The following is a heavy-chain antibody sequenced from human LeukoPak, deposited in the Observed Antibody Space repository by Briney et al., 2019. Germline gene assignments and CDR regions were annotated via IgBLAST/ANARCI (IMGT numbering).Heavy chain of an antibody. CDR3: ATGRRSGDLLPFDY. D-gene: IGHD4-17*01. Sequence: GGSLRLSCAASGFTFSNYAMTWVRQAPGKGLEWVSFISGSGGSTFYADSVKGRFTISRDISKNTLYLQMNSLRAEDTAVYSCATGRRSGDLLPFDYWGQGTLVTVSS. CDR2: ISGSGGST. V-gene: IGHV3-23*01. J-gene: IGHJ4*02. CDR1: GFTFSNYA.